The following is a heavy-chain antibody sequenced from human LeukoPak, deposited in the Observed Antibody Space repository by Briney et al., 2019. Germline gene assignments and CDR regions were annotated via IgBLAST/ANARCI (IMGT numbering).Heavy chain of an antibody. CDR2: ITDSGTGT. CDR1: GFTFSSYA. Sequence: PGGSLRLSCAASGFTFSSYALSWVRQAPGKGLEWVSGITDSGTGTYYADSVKGRFTISRDNSKNTVYLQMNSLRAEDTAVYYCAKDEEVVVGYYYYGMDVWGQGTTVTVSS. V-gene: IGHV3-23*01. J-gene: IGHJ6*02. CDR3: AKDEEVVVGYYYYGMDV. D-gene: IGHD2-15*01.